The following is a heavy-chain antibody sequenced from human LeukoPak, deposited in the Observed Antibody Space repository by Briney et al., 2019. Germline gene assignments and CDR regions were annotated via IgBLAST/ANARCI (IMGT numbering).Heavy chain of an antibody. CDR1: GYTFTSYG. V-gene: IGHV1-18*01. D-gene: IGHD3-16*01. Sequence: GASVKVSCKASGYTFTSYGTIWVRQAPGQGLEWMGWVSSYKGDTNYAQKFQGRVTMTTDTSTRTAYMELRSLRSDDTAVYYCASSSEGEPYYSYGMDVWGQGTTVTVSS. J-gene: IGHJ6*02. CDR3: ASSSEGEPYYSYGMDV. CDR2: VSSYKGDT.